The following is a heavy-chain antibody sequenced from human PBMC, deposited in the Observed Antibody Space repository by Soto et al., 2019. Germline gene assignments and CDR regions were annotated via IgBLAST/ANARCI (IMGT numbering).Heavy chain of an antibody. CDR3: ARDQRWPLPAD. Sequence: SRWSPYNERYYWSWIRQHPGKGLEWIGYIYYSGSTYYNPSLKSRVTISVDTSKNQFSLKLSSVTAADTAVYYCARDQRWPLPADWGQGSLVTVSS. D-gene: IGHD1-1*01. CDR2: IYYSGST. J-gene: IGHJ4*02. CDR1: RWSPYNERYY. V-gene: IGHV4-31*02.